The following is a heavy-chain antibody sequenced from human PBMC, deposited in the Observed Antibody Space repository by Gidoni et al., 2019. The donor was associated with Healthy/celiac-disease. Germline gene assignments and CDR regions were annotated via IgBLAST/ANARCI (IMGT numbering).Heavy chain of an antibody. V-gene: IGHV4-34*01. J-gene: IGHJ4*02. D-gene: IGHD6-6*01. CDR3: ASRPARPAIAARLGFDY. CDR2: INHSGST. CDR1: GGSFSGYY. Sequence: QVQLQQWGAGLLKPSETLSLTCAVYGGSFSGYYWSWIRQPPGKGLEWIGEINHSGSTNYNPSLKSRVTISVDTSKNQFSLKLSSVTAADTAVYYCASRPARPAIAARLGFDYWGQGTLVTVSS.